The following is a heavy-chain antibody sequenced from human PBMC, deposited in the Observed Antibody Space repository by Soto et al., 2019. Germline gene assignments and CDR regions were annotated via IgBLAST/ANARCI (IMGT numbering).Heavy chain of an antibody. CDR2: IYYSGST. J-gene: IGHJ5*02. Sequence: SETLSLTCTVSGGSISSYYWSWIRQPPGKGLEWIGYIYYSGSTNYNPSLKSRVTISVDTSKNQFSLKLSSVTAADTAVYYCARDRGYYGWFDPWGQGTLVTVSS. CDR1: GGSISSYY. D-gene: IGHD3-10*01. V-gene: IGHV4-59*01. CDR3: ARDRGYYGWFDP.